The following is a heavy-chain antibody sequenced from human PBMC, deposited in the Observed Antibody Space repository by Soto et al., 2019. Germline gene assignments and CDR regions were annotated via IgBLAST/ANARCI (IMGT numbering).Heavy chain of an antibody. D-gene: IGHD6-13*01. CDR2: ISLNSGSI. J-gene: IGHJ6*01. V-gene: IGHV3-9*01. CDR1: VFTFDDYS. Sequence: PGGSLRLSCAASVFTFDDYSMHLVRQAPGKGLECVSGISLNSGSIGYADSVKGRFTTSRDNAKNSLYLKMNSLRAEETALYYCAKDISWREYYYYGMEVWGQGTTVTVSS. CDR3: AKDISWREYYYYGMEV.